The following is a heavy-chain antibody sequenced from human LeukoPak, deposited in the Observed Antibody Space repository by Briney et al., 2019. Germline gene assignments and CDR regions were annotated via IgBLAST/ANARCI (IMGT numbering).Heavy chain of an antibody. J-gene: IGHJ4*02. CDR1: VYTFTYYY. CDR3: ARKPAVTGTLAY. CDR2: SHPNSVAT. D-gene: IGHD6-19*01. Sequence: VKVSCKASVYTFTYYYIHWVGRAPCQGLEWMGWSHPNSVATNYAQKFQGTVTMTRDTSINTAYMELSGLRSDDTAMYYCARKPAVTGTLAYWGQGTLVTVSS. V-gene: IGHV1-2*02.